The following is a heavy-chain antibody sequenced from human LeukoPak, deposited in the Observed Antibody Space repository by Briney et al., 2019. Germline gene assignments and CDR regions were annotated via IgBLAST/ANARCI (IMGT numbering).Heavy chain of an antibody. V-gene: IGHV3-30*03. Sequence: GGSLRLSCAASGFTFSAYGMHWVRQAPGKGLEWVAVISYDGSDKYYAAPVKGRFILSRDESNNTLYLQMSSLRAEDTAVYYCARHVVGVGFDYWGQGTLVTVSS. CDR1: GFTFSAYG. CDR3: ARHVVGVGFDY. CDR2: ISYDGSDK. J-gene: IGHJ4*02. D-gene: IGHD3-22*01.